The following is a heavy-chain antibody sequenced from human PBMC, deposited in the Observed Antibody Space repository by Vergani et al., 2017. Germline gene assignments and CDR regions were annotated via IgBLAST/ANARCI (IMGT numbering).Heavy chain of an antibody. CDR1: GFTFSSYA. CDR2: ISGSGGST. J-gene: IGHJ6*02. Sequence: EVQLLESGGGLVQPGGSLRLSCAASGFTFSSYAMSWVRQAPGKGLEWVSAISGSGGSTYYADSVKGRFTISRDNSKNTLYLQMNSLRAEDTAVYYCAKEGPHSSSWYVNYYYYGMDVWGQGTTVTVSS. CDR3: AKEGPHSSSWYVNYYYYGMDV. D-gene: IGHD6-13*01. V-gene: IGHV3-23*01.